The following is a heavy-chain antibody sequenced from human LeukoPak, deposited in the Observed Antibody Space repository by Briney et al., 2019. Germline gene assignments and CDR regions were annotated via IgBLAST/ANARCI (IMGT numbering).Heavy chain of an antibody. Sequence: SPETLSLTCTVSGGSISSGDYYWSWIRQPPGKGREWIGYIYYSGSTYYNPSLKSRVTISVDTSKNQFSLKLSSVTAADTAVYYCARGPDTAMVHFDYWGQGTLVTVSS. J-gene: IGHJ4*02. CDR1: GGSISSGDYY. CDR2: IYYSGST. CDR3: ARGPDTAMVHFDY. D-gene: IGHD5-18*01. V-gene: IGHV4-30-4*08.